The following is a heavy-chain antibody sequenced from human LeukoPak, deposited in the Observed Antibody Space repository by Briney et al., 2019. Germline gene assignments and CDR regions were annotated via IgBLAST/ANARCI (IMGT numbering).Heavy chain of an antibody. CDR3: ARDSYGDYYGFDP. D-gene: IGHD4-17*01. CDR1: GGSISSYY. J-gene: IGHJ5*02. V-gene: IGHV4-59*12. CDR2: IYYSGST. Sequence: SETLSLTCTVSGGSISSYYWSWIRQPPGKGLEWIGYIYYSGSTYYNPSLKSRVTISVDRSKNQFSLKLSSVTAADTAVYYCARDSYGDYYGFDPWGQGTLVTVSS.